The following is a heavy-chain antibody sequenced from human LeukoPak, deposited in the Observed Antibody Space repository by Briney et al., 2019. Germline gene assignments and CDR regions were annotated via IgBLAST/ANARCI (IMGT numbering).Heavy chain of an antibody. CDR3: AREVKRRITIFGVAGSGYGMDV. D-gene: IGHD3-3*01. V-gene: IGHV4-34*01. CDR2: INHSGST. J-gene: IGHJ6*02. Sequence: SETLSLTCAVYGGSFSGYYWSWIRQPPGKGLEWIGEINHSGSTNYNPSLKSRVTISVDTSKNQFSLKLSSVTAADTAVYYCAREVKRRITIFGVAGSGYGMDVWGQGTTVTVSS. CDR1: GGSFSGYY.